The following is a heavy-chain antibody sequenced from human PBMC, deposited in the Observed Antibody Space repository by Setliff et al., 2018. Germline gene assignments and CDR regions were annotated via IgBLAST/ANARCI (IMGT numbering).Heavy chain of an antibody. Sequence: PSETLSLTCNVSGVSIANTASYWSWIRQPAGKTLEWLGQIYTSWSTNYNPSLKGRATLSIDASKRQFSLKLTSVTAADTAVYYCARMSGFQYMDVWGKGTTVTVSS. CDR3: ARMSGFQYMDV. J-gene: IGHJ6*03. CDR1: GVSIANTASY. CDR2: IYTSWST. D-gene: IGHD3-3*01. V-gene: IGHV4-61*09.